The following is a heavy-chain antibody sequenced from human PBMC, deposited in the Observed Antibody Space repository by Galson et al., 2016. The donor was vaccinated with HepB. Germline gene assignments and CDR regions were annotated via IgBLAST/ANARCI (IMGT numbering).Heavy chain of an antibody. D-gene: IGHD3-9*01. CDR3: ARGCFDMAGYYYYGMDV. CDR2: ISSSGSTL. CDR1: GFTFSDYY. Sequence: SLRLSCAASGFTFSDYYMSWIRQAPGKGLEWVSYISSSGSTLYFADSVKGRFTISRDNAKNSLYLHMISLRAEDTAMYYCARGCFDMAGYYYYGMDVWGQGTPVTVSS. J-gene: IGHJ6*02. V-gene: IGHV3-11*01.